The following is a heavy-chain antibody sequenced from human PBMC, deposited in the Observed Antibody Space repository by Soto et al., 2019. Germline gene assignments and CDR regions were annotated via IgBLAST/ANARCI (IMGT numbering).Heavy chain of an antibody. Sequence: SGPTLVNPTQTLTLTCTFSGFSLITSGVGVGWIRQPPGKALEWLALIYWDDDKRYSPSLKSRLTITKDTSKNQVVLTMTNMDPVDTATYYCAHIARREDYAFWSGYPYYFDYWGQGTLVTVSS. D-gene: IGHD3-3*01. CDR3: AHIARREDYAFWSGYPYYFDY. V-gene: IGHV2-5*02. CDR1: GFSLITSGVG. J-gene: IGHJ4*02. CDR2: IYWDDDK.